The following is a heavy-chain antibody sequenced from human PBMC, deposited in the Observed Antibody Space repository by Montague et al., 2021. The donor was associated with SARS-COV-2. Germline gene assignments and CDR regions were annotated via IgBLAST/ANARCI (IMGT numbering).Heavy chain of an antibody. D-gene: IGHD6-13*01. CDR3: ARDPVEQQQLVHSLDY. CDR2: IKQDGSAQ. J-gene: IGHJ4*02. Sequence: RLSWSASGFTFSTYWMTWVRQAPGKGLEWVANIKQDGSAQYYVGSVRGRFTVSRDNAKKSLFLQMNSLRAEDTAVYFCARDPVEQQQLVHSLDYWGQGTLVIVSS. CDR1: GFTFSTYW. V-gene: IGHV3-7*01.